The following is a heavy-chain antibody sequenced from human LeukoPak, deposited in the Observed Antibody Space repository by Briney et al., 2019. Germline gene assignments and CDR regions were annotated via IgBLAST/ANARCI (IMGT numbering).Heavy chain of an antibody. CDR3: ARYSSGWLNAFDI. D-gene: IGHD6-19*01. J-gene: IGHJ3*02. V-gene: IGHV4-59*08. CDR2: IYYSGST. Sequence: PSGTLSLTCTVAGGSISSYYWNWIRQPPGKGLEWIGYIYYSGSTSYNPSLKSRVTISVDTSKNQFSLMLTSVTAADTAVYYCARYSSGWLNAFDIWGQGTMVTVSS. CDR1: GGSISSYY.